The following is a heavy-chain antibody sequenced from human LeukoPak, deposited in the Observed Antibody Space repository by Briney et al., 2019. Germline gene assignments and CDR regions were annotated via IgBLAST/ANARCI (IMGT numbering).Heavy chain of an antibody. D-gene: IGHD2-15*01. CDR2: INWNGGST. CDR1: GFTFSTYA. J-gene: IGHJ4*02. V-gene: IGHV3-20*04. Sequence: GGSLRLSCVGSGFTFSTYAMNWVRQAPGKGLEWVSGINWNGGSTGYADSVKGRFSILRDTAKNSLYLQMNSLRAEDTALYYCARGYCSGGSCFLFDYWGQGTLVTVSS. CDR3: ARGYCSGGSCFLFDY.